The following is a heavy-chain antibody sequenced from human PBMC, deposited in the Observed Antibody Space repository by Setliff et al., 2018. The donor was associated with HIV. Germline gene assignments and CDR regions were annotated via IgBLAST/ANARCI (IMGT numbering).Heavy chain of an antibody. V-gene: IGHV1-46*01. J-gene: IGHJ4*02. Sequence: ASVKVSCKASGYTFTSYYMHWVRQAPGQGLEWMGGIIPIFGTANYAQKFQGRVTITRETSANTAYMELSSLRSEDTAVYYCARGSCSGCYLSDYWGLGTLVTVSS. CDR1: GYTFTSYY. CDR3: ARGSCSGCYLSDY. D-gene: IGHD6-19*01. CDR2: IIPIFGTA.